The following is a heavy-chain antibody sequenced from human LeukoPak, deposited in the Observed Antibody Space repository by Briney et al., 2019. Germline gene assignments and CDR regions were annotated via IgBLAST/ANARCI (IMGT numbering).Heavy chain of an antibody. CDR2: IYTSGST. J-gene: IGHJ5*02. D-gene: IGHD3-16*01. CDR1: GGSISGYY. V-gene: IGHV4-4*07. CDR3: ARASPTTNQVAYGGFYH. Sequence: SGTLSLTCIVSGGSISGYYWSWIRPPAGRGLEWIGRIYTSGSTNYNPSLKSRVTMSGDTSKNQFSLKLSSVTAADTAVYYCARASPTTNQVAYGGFYHRGQGTMVTVAS.